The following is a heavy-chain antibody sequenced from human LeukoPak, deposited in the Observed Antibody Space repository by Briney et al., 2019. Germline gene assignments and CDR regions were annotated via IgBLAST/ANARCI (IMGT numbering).Heavy chain of an antibody. D-gene: IGHD3-3*01. Sequence: SGGSLRLSCAASGFTFSDYYMSWIRQVPGKGLEWLSYIDGGGTITYYAAFEEGRFTISRDNAKNSVYLQMDSLRAEDTAVYYCARDRGYGSGYYFDNRGQGTLVTVSS. CDR2: IDGGGTIT. CDR1: GFTFSDYY. V-gene: IGHV3-11*04. CDR3: ARDRGYGSGYYFDN. J-gene: IGHJ4*02.